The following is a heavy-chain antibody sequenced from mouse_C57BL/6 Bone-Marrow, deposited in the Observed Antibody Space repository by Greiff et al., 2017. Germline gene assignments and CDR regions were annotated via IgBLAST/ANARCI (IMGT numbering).Heavy chain of an antibody. V-gene: IGHV14-4*01. J-gene: IGHJ3*01. CDR1: GFNIKDAY. CDR3: AFEYDCPFAY. Sequence: EVQLQQSGAELVRPGASVKLSCTASGFNIKDAYMHWVKQRPEQGLEWIGWIDPEDGDTKYASKFQGKATIPAATSSHTAYLQLSSRTSEDTAVYYCAFEYDCPFAYWGQGTRVTVSA. CDR2: IDPEDGDT. D-gene: IGHD2-4*01.